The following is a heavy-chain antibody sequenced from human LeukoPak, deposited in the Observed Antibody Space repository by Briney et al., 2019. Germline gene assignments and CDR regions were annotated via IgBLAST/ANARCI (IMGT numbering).Heavy chain of an antibody. V-gene: IGHV3-21*01. CDR2: INENSSYI. J-gene: IGHJ4*02. Sequence: PGGSLRLSCAASGFXFSRYAMSWVRQAPGKGLAWVSGINENSSYIYYADSVKGRFTISRDNAENSLYLQMNSLRAEDTAVYYCARDSRYCSGGSCFHDYWGQGTLVTVSS. CDR3: ARDSRYCSGGSCFHDY. CDR1: GFXFSRYA. D-gene: IGHD2-15*01.